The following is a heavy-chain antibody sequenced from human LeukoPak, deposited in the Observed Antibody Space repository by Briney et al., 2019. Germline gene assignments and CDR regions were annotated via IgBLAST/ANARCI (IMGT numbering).Heavy chain of an antibody. D-gene: IGHD3-22*01. CDR1: GGSISIYH. CDR2: IYSSGSS. J-gene: IGHJ3*02. Sequence: PSETLSLTCPVSGGSISIYHWSWIRQPAGKGLEWIGRIYSSGSSNYSPSLKSRVTISVDKSKNHFTLKLSSVTAADTAMYYCARDRVGGYYDDAFDIWGKGTMVTVSS. V-gene: IGHV4-4*07. CDR3: ARDRVGGYYDDAFDI.